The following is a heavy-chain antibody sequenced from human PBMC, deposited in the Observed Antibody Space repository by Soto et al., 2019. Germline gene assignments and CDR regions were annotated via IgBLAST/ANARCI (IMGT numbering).Heavy chain of an antibody. Sequence: QVQLVQSGAEVKKPGASVKVSCKASGYTFTSYGISWVRQAPGQGHERMGWISAYNGNTNYAQKLQGKVTMTTDTSTSTAYMELWSLRSDDTFVYYWARDRSVIRVVRGVIKGYWGQGTLVTDFS. D-gene: IGHD3-10*01. CDR2: ISAYNGNT. J-gene: IGHJ4*02. V-gene: IGHV1-18*01. CDR1: GYTFTSYG. CDR3: ARDRSVIRVVRGVIKGY.